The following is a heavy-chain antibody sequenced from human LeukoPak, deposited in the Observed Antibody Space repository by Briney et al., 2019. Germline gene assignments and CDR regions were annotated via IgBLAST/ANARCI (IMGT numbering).Heavy chain of an antibody. CDR2: ISSSGSTV. J-gene: IGHJ4*02. Sequence: GGSLRLSCAASGFTFSDYYMSWIRQAPGKGLEWVSYISSSGSTVYYADSVKGRFTISRDNAKNSLYLQMNSLRAEDTAVYYCARAWKYYGSGSCFDYWGQGTLVTVSS. D-gene: IGHD3-10*01. V-gene: IGHV3-11*01. CDR1: GFTFSDYY. CDR3: ARAWKYYGSGSCFDY.